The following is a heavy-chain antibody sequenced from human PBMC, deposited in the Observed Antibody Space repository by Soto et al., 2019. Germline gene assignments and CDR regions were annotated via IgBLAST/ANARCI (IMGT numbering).Heavy chain of an antibody. CDR1: GGSFSGYY. D-gene: IGHD6-13*01. Sequence: QVQLQQWGAGLLKPSETLSLTCAVYGGSFSGYYWSWIRQPPGKGLEWIGEINHSGSTNYNPSLKIRVTIPVDTSKNQFSLKLSSVTAADTAVYYCARGPPMDSSSWYDRYYYYYMDVWGKGTTVTVSS. V-gene: IGHV4-34*01. CDR3: ARGPPMDSSSWYDRYYYYYMDV. J-gene: IGHJ6*03. CDR2: INHSGST.